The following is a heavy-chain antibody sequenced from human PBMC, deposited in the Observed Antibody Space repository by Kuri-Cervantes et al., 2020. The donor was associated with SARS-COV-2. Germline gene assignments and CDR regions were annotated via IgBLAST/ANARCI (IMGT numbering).Heavy chain of an antibody. CDR3: ATGVRGYSYGPDY. CDR1: GFTFRSYA. CDR2: ISGSGETI. D-gene: IGHD5-18*01. J-gene: IGHJ4*02. Sequence: GESLKISCAASGFTFRSYAMSWVRQAPGKGLEWVSVISGSGETIHYADSVQGRLTISRDNSKKMLYLQMKSLRAEDTAVYYCATGVRGYSYGPDYWGQGTLVTVSS. V-gene: IGHV3-23*01.